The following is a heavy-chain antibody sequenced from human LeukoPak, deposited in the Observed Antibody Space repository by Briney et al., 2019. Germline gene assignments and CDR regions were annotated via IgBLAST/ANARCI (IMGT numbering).Heavy chain of an antibody. CDR2: INPNSGGT. CDR3: ARGQKRWLQSYYYYYMDV. CDR1: GYTFTGYY. V-gene: IGHV1-2*06. J-gene: IGHJ6*03. Sequence: GASVKVSCKASGYTFTGYYMHWVRQAPGQGLEWMGRINPNSGGTNYAQKFQGRVTMTRDTSISTAYMELSRLRSDDTAVYYCARGQKRWLQSYYYYYMDVWGKGTTVTVSS. D-gene: IGHD5-24*01.